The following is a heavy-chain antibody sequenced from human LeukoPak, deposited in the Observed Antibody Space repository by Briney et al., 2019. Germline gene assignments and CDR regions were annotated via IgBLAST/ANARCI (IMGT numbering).Heavy chain of an antibody. CDR2: IVPILGIA. Sequence: GASVKVSCKASGGTFSSYAISWVRQAPGQGLEWMGRIVPILGIANYAQKFQGRVTMTRNTSISTAYMELGSLRSEDTAVYYCATLYCSGGSCYFPFDYWGQGTLVTVSS. V-gene: IGHV1-69*04. D-gene: IGHD2-15*01. J-gene: IGHJ4*02. CDR1: GGTFSSYA. CDR3: ATLYCSGGSCYFPFDY.